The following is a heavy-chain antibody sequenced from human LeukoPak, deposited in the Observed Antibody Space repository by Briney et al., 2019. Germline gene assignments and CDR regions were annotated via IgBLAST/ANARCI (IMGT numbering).Heavy chain of an antibody. Sequence: SETLSLTCTVSGGSISSYYWSWIRQPPGKGLEWIGYIYYSGSTNYNPSLKSRVTISVDTSKNQFSLKLSSVTAADTAAYYCARDPGDSSGYHTAPLGYWGQGTLVTVSS. D-gene: IGHD3-22*01. CDR2: IYYSGST. CDR1: GGSISSYY. CDR3: ARDPGDSSGYHTAPLGY. J-gene: IGHJ4*02. V-gene: IGHV4-59*01.